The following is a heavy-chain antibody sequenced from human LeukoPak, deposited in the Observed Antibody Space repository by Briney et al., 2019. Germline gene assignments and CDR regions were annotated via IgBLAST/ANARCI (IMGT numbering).Heavy chain of an antibody. CDR1: GDSIRNSDFY. Sequence: SETLSLTCTVSGDSIRNSDFYWSWIRQPPGKGLEWIGYIYYSGSTNYNPSLKSRVTISVDTSKNQFSLNLSSVTAADTAVYYCARAYYYDSSGYYYGPYYYGMDVWGQGTTVTVSS. CDR2: IYYSGST. J-gene: IGHJ6*02. CDR3: ARAYYYDSSGYYYGPYYYGMDV. V-gene: IGHV4-61*08. D-gene: IGHD3-22*01.